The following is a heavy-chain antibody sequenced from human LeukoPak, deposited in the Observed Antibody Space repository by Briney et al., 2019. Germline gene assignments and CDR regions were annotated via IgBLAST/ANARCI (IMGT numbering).Heavy chain of an antibody. D-gene: IGHD2-2*01. CDR3: AGEHCSSTSCYYYYYGMDV. CDR1: GYTFTGYY. Sequence: ASVKVSCKASGYTFTGYYMHWVRQAPGQGLEWMGWINPNSGGTNYAQKFQGRVTMTRDTSISTAYMELSRLRSDDTAVYYCAGEHCSSTSCYYYYYGMDVWGQGTTVTVSS. V-gene: IGHV1-2*02. CDR2: INPNSGGT. J-gene: IGHJ6*02.